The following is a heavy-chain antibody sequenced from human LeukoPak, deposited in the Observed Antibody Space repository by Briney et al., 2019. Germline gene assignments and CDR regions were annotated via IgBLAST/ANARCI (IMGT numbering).Heavy chain of an antibody. CDR3: ARSSGWLGEHYYFDY. Sequence: VASVNVSCTASGGTFSSYAISWVRQAPGQGLEWMGGIIPIFGTANYAQKFQGRVTITADKSTSTACMELSSLRSEDTAVYYCARSSGWLGEHYYFDYWGQGTLVTVSS. CDR2: IIPIFGTA. J-gene: IGHJ4*02. D-gene: IGHD6-19*01. CDR1: GGTFSSYA. V-gene: IGHV1-69*06.